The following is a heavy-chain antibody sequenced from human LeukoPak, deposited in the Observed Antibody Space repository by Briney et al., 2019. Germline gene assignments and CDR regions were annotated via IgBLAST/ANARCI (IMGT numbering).Heavy chain of an antibody. J-gene: IGHJ4*02. CDR2: IYNSGST. Sequence: SETLSLTCTVSGASTSSGLYYWNWFRQPAGKGLEYIGRIYNSGSTNYNPSLKSRVTISVDTPKNQFSLKLTSVTASDSAVYYCARRGAYCGGDCYSFWGQGTLVTVSS. D-gene: IGHD2-21*02. V-gene: IGHV4-61*02. CDR1: GASTSSGLYY. CDR3: ARRGAYCGGDCYSF.